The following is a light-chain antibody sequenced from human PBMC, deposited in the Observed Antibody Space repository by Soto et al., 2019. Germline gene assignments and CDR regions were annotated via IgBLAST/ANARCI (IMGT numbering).Light chain of an antibody. CDR2: IST. J-gene: IGLJ7*01. V-gene: IGLV1-40*01. CDR1: SSNIGTGFD. Sequence: QSVLTQPPSVSGAPGQRVTISCTGSSSNIGTGFDVHWYRQLPGTAPKLLIYISTNRPSGVPDRFSGSKSGTSASLAITGLQAEDEAHYYCQSYDSSLSGYVFGSGTQLTVL. CDR3: QSYDSSLSGYV.